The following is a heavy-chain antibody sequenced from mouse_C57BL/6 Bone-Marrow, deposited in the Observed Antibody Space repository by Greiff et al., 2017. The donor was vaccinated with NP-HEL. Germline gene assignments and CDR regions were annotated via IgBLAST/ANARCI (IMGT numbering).Heavy chain of an antibody. CDR2: FDPSDSYT. J-gene: IGHJ4*01. CDR3: ARDYGSGVDY. V-gene: IGHV1-69*01. Sequence: QVQLKQPGAELVMPGASVKLSCKASGYTFTSYWMHWVTPRPGQGLEWIGKFDPSDSYTNYNQKFKSNSTLTVNKSSRTAYRQLSSLTSEESAGYDCARDYGSGVDYCGQGTSVTVSS. D-gene: IGHD1-1*01. CDR1: GYTFTSYW.